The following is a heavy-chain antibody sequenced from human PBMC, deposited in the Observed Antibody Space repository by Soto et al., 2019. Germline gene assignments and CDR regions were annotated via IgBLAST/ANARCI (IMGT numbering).Heavy chain of an antibody. J-gene: IGHJ5*02. V-gene: IGHV4-30-2*01. CDR1: GGSISSGGYS. CDR3: ASRPSGSGFDP. CDR2: IYHSGST. D-gene: IGHD1-26*01. Sequence: QLQLQESGSGLVKPSQTLSLTCAVSGGSISSGGYSWIWIRQPPGKGLAWIGYIYHSGSTYYSPSLKSRVTISVDRSKNQFALKLSSVTAADTAVYYCASRPSGSGFDPWGQGTLVTVSS.